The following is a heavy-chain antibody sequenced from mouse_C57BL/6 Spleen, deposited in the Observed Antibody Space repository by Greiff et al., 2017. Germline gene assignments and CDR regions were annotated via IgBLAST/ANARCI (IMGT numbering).Heavy chain of an antibody. Sequence: QVHVKQPGAELVRPGSSVKLSCKASGYTFTSYWMDWVKQRPGQGLEWIGNIYPSDSETHYNQKFKDKATLTVDKSSSTAYMQLSSLTSEDSAVYYCATGYYGSSPLAMDYWGQGTSVTVSS. D-gene: IGHD1-1*01. CDR1: GYTFTSYW. CDR2: IYPSDSET. J-gene: IGHJ4*01. CDR3: ATGYYGSSPLAMDY. V-gene: IGHV1-61*01.